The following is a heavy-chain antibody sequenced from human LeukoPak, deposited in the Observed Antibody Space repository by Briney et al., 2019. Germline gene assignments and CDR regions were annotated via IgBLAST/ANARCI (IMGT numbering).Heavy chain of an antibody. Sequence: PSQTLSLTCTVSGGSISSGGYYWSWIRQPPGKGLEWIGYIYHSGSTYYNPSLKSRVTISVDKSKNQFSLKLSSVTAADTAVYYCARAHVGLRWFDPWGQGTLVTVSS. V-gene: IGHV4-30-2*01. CDR1: GGSISSGGYY. CDR3: ARAHVGLRWFDP. J-gene: IGHJ5*02. CDR2: IYHSGST.